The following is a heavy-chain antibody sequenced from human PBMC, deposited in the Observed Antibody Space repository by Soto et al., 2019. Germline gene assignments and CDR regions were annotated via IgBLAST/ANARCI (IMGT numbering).Heavy chain of an antibody. J-gene: IGHJ4*02. CDR3: ARDRSTMVRGVIGY. CDR2: IWDDGSNK. Sequence: QVQLVESGGGVVQPGRSLRLSCAASGFTFSSYVMYWVRQAPGKGLEWVAVIWDDGSNKHYADSVKGRFAISRDNSKNTLYLQMNSLRAEDTAVYYCARDRSTMVRGVIGYWGQGTLVTVSS. D-gene: IGHD3-10*01. CDR1: GFTFSSYV. V-gene: IGHV3-33*01.